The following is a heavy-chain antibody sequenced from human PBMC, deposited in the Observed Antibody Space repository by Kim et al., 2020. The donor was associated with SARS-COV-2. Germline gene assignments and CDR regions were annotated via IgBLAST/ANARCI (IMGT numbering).Heavy chain of an antibody. CDR1: GFDFDSFA. Sequence: GGSLRLSCEASGFDFDSFAITWVRQAPGKGLEWVSRITARDIVVYYAYSTNGRCTTTIDNSDSYLPMQLLLGDHTAKYYAAYCFTPHPNYGAFADCGQG. CDR3: CFTPHPNYGAFAD. D-gene: IGHD4-17*01. J-gene: IGHJ1*01. V-gene: IGHV3-23*01. CDR2: ITARDIVV.